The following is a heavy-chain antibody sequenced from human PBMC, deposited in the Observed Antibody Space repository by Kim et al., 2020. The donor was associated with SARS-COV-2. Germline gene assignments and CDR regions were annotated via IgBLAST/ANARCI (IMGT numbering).Heavy chain of an antibody. CDR3: ARDDYGGNYYYYGMDV. D-gene: IGHD4-17*01. V-gene: IGHV1-18*01. J-gene: IGHJ6*02. Sequence: KLQGRVTMTTDTSTSTAYMELRSLRSDDTAVYYCARDDYGGNYYYYGMDVWGQGTTVTVSS.